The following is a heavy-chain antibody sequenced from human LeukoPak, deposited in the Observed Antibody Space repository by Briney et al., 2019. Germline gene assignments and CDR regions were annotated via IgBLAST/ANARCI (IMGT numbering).Heavy chain of an antibody. CDR1: GFTFSSYA. CDR3: ARDRGQLVNDY. V-gene: IGHV3-30*04. CDR2: ISYDGRNK. D-gene: IGHD6-13*01. J-gene: IGHJ4*02. Sequence: GRSLRLSCAASGFTFSSYAMHWVRQAPGKGLEWVAVISYDGRNKYYADSVKGRFTISRDNSKNTLYLQMNSLRAEDTAVYYCARDRGQLVNDYWGQGTLVTVSS.